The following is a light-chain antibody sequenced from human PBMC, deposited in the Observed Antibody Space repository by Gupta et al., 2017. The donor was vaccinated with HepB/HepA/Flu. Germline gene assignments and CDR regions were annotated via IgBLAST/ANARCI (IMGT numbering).Light chain of an antibody. Sequence: SYELTQPPSVSVSPGQPASITCSGDKSGDKYACWYQQKPGQSPVLVIYQDSKRPSGIPARFSGSNSGNTATLTIRGTQAMDEADYYCQAWDSSTVVFGGGTKLTVL. J-gene: IGLJ2*01. CDR2: QDS. CDR1: KSGDKY. V-gene: IGLV3-1*01. CDR3: QAWDSSTVV.